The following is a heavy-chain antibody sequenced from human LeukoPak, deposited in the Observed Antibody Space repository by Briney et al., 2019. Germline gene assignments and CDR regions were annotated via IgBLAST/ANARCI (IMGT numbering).Heavy chain of an antibody. CDR2: IYTSGST. CDR3: ARDFDYYDSSGYYYADNWFDP. J-gene: IGHJ5*02. Sequence: SETLSLTCTVSGGSISSYYWSWIRQPAGKGLEWIGRIYTSGSTNYNPSLKSRVTMSVDTSKNQLSLKLSSVTAADTAVYYCARDFDYYDSSGYYYADNWFDPWGQGTLVTVSS. D-gene: IGHD3-22*01. CDR1: GGSISSYY. V-gene: IGHV4-4*07.